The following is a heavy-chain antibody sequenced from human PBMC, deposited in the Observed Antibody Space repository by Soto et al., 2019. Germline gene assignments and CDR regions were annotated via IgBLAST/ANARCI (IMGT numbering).Heavy chain of an antibody. V-gene: IGHV4-38-2*02. CDR3: ARDMGIAAAGYYYYYGMDV. CDR1: CYSISSGYY. J-gene: IGHJ6*02. Sequence: SETLSLTCAVSCYSISSGYYWGWIRHPPGKGLEWIGSIYHSGSTYYNPSLKSRVTISVDTSKNQFSLKLSSVTAADTAVYYCARDMGIAAAGYYYYYGMDVWGQGNTV. CDR2: IYHSGST. D-gene: IGHD6-13*01.